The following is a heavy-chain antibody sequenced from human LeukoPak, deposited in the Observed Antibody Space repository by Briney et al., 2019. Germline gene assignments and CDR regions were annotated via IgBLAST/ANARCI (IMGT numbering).Heavy chain of an antibody. Sequence: GGSLRLSCASSGIIFNHYWMSWVRQVPGKGLEWVANIKEDGSEKNYVDSVRGRFTISRDNARSSLYLQMNSLRAEDTAVYYCARRGWQFDSWGQGILVTVSS. J-gene: IGHJ4*02. V-gene: IGHV3-7*01. CDR2: IKEDGSEK. CDR3: ARRGWQFDS. CDR1: GIIFNHYW. D-gene: IGHD2-15*01.